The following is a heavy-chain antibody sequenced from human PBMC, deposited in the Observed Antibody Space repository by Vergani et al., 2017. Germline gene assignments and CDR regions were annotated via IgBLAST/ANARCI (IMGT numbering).Heavy chain of an antibody. CDR2: IYTSGST. CDR1: GGSMSGYY. CDR3: ARELYDFWSGYPGVYYYYDMDV. V-gene: IGHV4-4*07. D-gene: IGHD3-3*01. Sequence: QVRLQESGPGLVKPSETLSLTCSVSGGSMSGYYWSWIRQPAGKGLEWIGRIYTSGSTNYNPSLKSRVTMSVDTSKNQFSLKLCSVTAADTAVYYCARELYDFWSGYPGVYYYYDMDVWGKGTTVIVSS. J-gene: IGHJ6*03.